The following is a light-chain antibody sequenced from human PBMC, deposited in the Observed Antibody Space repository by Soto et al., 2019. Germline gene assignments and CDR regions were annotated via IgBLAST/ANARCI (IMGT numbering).Light chain of an antibody. CDR3: QQYGNSPQT. CDR2: GAS. CDR1: QSISSSY. V-gene: IGKV3-20*01. J-gene: IGKJ1*01. Sequence: ERGLTQSPGTLSLSPEERATLSCRASQSISSSYLAWYQQKPGQAPRLLIYGASNRATDIPDRFSGSGSGTDFTLTISRLEPEDFAVYYCQQYGNSPQTFGQGTKVDIK.